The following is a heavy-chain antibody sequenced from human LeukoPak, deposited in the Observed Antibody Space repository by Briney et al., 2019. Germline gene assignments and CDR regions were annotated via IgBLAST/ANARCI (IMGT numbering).Heavy chain of an antibody. J-gene: IGHJ6*03. V-gene: IGHV4-4*09. CDR3: ATYVVPADSDYSYYYMDV. D-gene: IGHD2-2*01. Sequence: SETLSLTCTVSGGSISSYYWSWIRQPPGKGLEWIGYIYTSGSTNYNPSLKSRATISVDTSKNQFSLKLSSVTAADTAVYYCATYVVPADSDYSYYYMDVWGKGTTVTVSS. CDR1: GGSISSYY. CDR2: IYTSGST.